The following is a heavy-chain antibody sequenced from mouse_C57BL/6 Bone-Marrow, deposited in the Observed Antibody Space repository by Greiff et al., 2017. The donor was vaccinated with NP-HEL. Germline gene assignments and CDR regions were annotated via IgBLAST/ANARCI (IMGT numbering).Heavy chain of an antibody. CDR3: TKIITTVPYAMDY. D-gene: IGHD1-1*01. CDR1: GFNIKDDY. V-gene: IGHV14-4*01. Sequence: VQLQQSGAELVRPGASVKLSCTASGFNIKDDYMHWVKQRPEQGLEWIGWIDPENGDTEYASKFQGKATITADTSSNTAYLQLSSLTSEDTAVYYRTKIITTVPYAMDYWGQGTSVTVSS. J-gene: IGHJ4*01. CDR2: IDPENGDT.